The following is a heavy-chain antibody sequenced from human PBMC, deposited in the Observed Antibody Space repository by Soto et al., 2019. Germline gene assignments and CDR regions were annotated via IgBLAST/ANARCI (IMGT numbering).Heavy chain of an antibody. D-gene: IGHD1-26*01. CDR2: IYYSGRT. CDR1: NGSISSNSHY. Sequence: QLQLQESGPGLVKPSETLSLTCTVSNGSISSNSHYWGWIRQPPGKGLEWIGSIYYSGRTYYNPAPKSRVTISVDTSKNQFSLKVTSVTAADTAVYYCARHAGASGSYSPVLHWGQGTMVAVSS. J-gene: IGHJ4*02. V-gene: IGHV4-39*01. CDR3: ARHAGASGSYSPVLH.